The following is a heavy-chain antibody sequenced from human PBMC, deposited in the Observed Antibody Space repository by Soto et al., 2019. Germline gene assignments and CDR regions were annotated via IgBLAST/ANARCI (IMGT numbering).Heavy chain of an antibody. CDR2: ISDDGNKQ. CDR1: EFTFKYYG. CDR3: LRYYSYFDY. V-gene: IGHV3-30*03. J-gene: IGHJ4*02. Sequence: PGGSLRLSCAASEFTFKYYGTHWVRQAPGKGLEWVAFISDDGNKQSYADSVKGRFTISRDNSKNTLFLQMNSLRAEDSAVYYCLRYYSYFDYWGQGTPVTVSS. D-gene: IGHD3-9*01.